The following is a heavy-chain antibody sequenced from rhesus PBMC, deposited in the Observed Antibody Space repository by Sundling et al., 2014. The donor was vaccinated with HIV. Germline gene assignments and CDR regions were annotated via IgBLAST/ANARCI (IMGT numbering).Heavy chain of an antibody. J-gene: IGHJ4*01. CDR2: IHTSGGTN. V-gene: IGHV4-127*01. CDR3: ATYWGXYYDAFEY. D-gene: IGHD3-34*01. Sequence: QVQLQESGPGLVKPSETLSLTCGVSGYSISSGYFWNWIRQPPGKGLEWIGNIHTSGGTNFLNPSLKSRVTLSVDTSKNQFSLKLASVTAADTAVYFCATYWGXYYDAFEYWGQGVLVTVSS. CDR1: GYSISSGYF.